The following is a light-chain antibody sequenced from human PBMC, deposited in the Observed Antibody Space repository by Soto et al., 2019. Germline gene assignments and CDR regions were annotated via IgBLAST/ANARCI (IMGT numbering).Light chain of an antibody. CDR1: QSVSSN. CDR3: QQYNNWPPVN. V-gene: IGKV3-15*01. Sequence: EIVRTQSPVTLSVSPGERVTLSCRASQSVSSNLAWYQQKSGQAPRLLIYGASTRVTGIPARFSGSGSGTEFTHTISRLQSEDFAIYYCQQYNNWPPVNFGQGTRLEIK. CDR2: GAS. J-gene: IGKJ5*01.